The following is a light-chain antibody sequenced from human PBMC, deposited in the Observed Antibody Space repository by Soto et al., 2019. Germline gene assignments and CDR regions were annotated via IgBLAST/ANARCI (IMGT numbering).Light chain of an antibody. CDR1: QSVTSD. V-gene: IGKV3-15*01. CDR3: QHYNKWAPMYT. J-gene: IGKJ2*01. CDR2: ATS. Sequence: EVVMTQSPATLSAFPGERATLSCRASQSVTSDLAWYQQTPGQAPRLLIYATSTRATGIPARFSGSGSGTEFTLTISSLQSDDFAIYYCQHYNKWAPMYTFGQGTKLEIK.